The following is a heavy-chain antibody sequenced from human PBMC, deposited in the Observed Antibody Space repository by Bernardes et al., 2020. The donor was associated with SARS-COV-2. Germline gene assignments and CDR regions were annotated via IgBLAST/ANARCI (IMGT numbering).Heavy chain of an antibody. D-gene: IGHD6-13*01. V-gene: IGHV4-61*02. Sequence: SETLSLTCTVSGGSISSGSYYWNWIRQPAGKGLEWIGRIYTRGRTTGSTSYNPSLKSRVSVSLDRSKNQFSLNLSSVTAADTAMYYCARSPGIAAASDYWGQGTLVTVSS. CDR3: ARSPGIAAASDY. CDR2: IYTRGRTTGST. J-gene: IGHJ4*02. CDR1: GGSISSGSYY.